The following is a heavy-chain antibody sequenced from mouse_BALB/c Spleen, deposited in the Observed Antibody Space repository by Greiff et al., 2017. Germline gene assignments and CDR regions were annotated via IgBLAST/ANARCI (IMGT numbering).Heavy chain of an antibody. D-gene: IGHD3-2*01. CDR1: GFTFSSYA. CDR2: ISSGGST. J-gene: IGHJ4*01. Sequence: EVHLVESGGGLVKPGGSLKLSCAASGFTFSSYAMSWVRQTPEKRLEWVASISSGGSTYYPDSVKGRFTISRDNARNILYLQMSSLRSEDTAMYYCARGTARATLYYAMDYWGQGTSVTVSS. CDR3: ARGTARATLYYAMDY. V-gene: IGHV5-6-5*01.